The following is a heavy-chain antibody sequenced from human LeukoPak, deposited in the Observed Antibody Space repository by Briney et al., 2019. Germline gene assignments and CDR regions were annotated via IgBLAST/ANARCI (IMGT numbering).Heavy chain of an antibody. J-gene: IGHJ4*02. D-gene: IGHD1-1*01. CDR2: IRSKTYGGTT. CDR1: GITFGDYV. Sequence: GGSLRLSCTASGITFGDYVVSWFRQAPGKGLEWIGFIRSKTYGGTTEDAASVRGRFTLSRDDSKNIVYLEMNILRAEDTAVYYCSTDYWRLGFDYWGQGTLVTVSS. CDR3: STDYWRLGFDY. V-gene: IGHV3-49*03.